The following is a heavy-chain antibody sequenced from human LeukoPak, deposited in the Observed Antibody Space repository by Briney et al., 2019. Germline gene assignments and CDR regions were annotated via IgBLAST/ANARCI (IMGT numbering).Heavy chain of an antibody. J-gene: IGHJ4*02. CDR2: IESDGAST. CDR1: GFTFSTYW. V-gene: IGHV3-74*01. Sequence: GGSLRLSCAASGFTFSTYWLHWVRQAPGKGLVWVSRIESDGASTTYADSVKGRFTISRDNAKNTLYLQMNSLRAENTAVYYCARGYFHGSIDYWGQGTLVTVSS. CDR3: ARGYFHGSIDY. D-gene: IGHD5-18*01.